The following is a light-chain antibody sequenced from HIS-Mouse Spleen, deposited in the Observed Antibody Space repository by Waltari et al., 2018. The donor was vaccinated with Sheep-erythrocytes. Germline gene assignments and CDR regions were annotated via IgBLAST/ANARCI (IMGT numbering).Light chain of an antibody. CDR3: CSYAGSYNHV. Sequence: QSALTQPRSVSGSPGQSVTIPCTGTSSDVGGYTSVSWYQQHPGKAPKLMIYDVSKRPSGVPDRFSGSKSGNTASLTISGLQAEDEADYYCCSYAGSYNHVFATGTKVTVL. CDR1: SSDVGGYTS. J-gene: IGLJ1*01. V-gene: IGLV2-11*01. CDR2: DVS.